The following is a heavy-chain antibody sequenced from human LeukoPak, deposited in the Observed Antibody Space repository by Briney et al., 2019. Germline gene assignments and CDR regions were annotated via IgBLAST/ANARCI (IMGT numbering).Heavy chain of an antibody. Sequence: GGSLRLSCAASGFTFSSYWMHWVRQGPGKGLVWVSRLNTDGGTSAYADSVKGRFTVSRDNAKNTLYLQMNSLRAEDTAVYYCASEHSGNYYRPFDYWGQGTLVTVSS. D-gene: IGHD1-26*01. CDR2: LNTDGGTS. J-gene: IGHJ4*02. CDR3: ASEHSGNYYRPFDY. CDR1: GFTFSSYW. V-gene: IGHV3-74*01.